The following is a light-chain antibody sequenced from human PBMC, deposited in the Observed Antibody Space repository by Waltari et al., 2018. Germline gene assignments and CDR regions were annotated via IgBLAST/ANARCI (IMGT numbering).Light chain of an antibody. CDR2: DVS. V-gene: IGLV2-14*03. J-gene: IGLJ2*01. CDR3: SSYTTSDTPI. CDR1: SSDVGGFNF. Sequence: QSALTQPASVSGSPGQSITISCTGTSSDVGGFNFVSLYQQHPGKAPKIMLYDVSNRPSGVSYRFSGPKSGNTASLTISGLQAEDEADYYCSSYTTSDTPIFGGGTRLTVL.